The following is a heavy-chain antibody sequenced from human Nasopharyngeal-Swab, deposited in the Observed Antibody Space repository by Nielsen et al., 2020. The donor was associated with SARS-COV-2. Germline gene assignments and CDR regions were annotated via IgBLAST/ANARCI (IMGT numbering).Heavy chain of an antibody. V-gene: IGHV3-23*01. J-gene: IGHJ4*02. CDR3: AKDPHYYDSSDHDY. Sequence: GESLKISCAASGFTFSSYAMSWVRQAPGKGLEWVSAISGSGGSTYYADSVKGRFTISRDNSKNTLYLQMNSLRAEDTAVYYCAKDPHYYDSSDHDYWGQGTLVTVSS. D-gene: IGHD3-22*01. CDR1: GFTFSSYA. CDR2: ISGSGGST.